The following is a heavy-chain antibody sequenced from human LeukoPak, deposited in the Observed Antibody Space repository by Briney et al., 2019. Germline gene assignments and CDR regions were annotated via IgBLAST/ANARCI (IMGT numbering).Heavy chain of an antibody. Sequence: SETLSLTCTVSGGSISSYYWSWIRQPPGKGLEWIGYIYYSGSTNYNPSLKSRVTISVDTSKNQFSLKLSSVTAADTAVYYCARIYGDYVGDQVDYWGQGTLVTVSS. J-gene: IGHJ4*02. V-gene: IGHV4-59*01. CDR2: IYYSGST. CDR1: GGSISSYY. CDR3: ARIYGDYVGDQVDY. D-gene: IGHD4-17*01.